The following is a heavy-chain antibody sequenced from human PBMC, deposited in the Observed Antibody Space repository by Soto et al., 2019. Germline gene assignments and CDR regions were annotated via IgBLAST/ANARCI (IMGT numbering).Heavy chain of an antibody. J-gene: IGHJ6*02. Sequence: QVQLQESGPGLVRPSQTLFLTCSVSGDSISSGGFYWTWVRRHPGKALEWIGYISFNGSTFYNPSLKSRLTISFDMSKNQISLRVTSLTAADTAVYFCARSPGFPNAHYDFRSGLHGMDVWGRGTTVTVSS. CDR2: ISFNGST. CDR3: ARSPGFPNAHYDFRSGLHGMDV. V-gene: IGHV4-31*03. D-gene: IGHD3-3*01. CDR1: GDSISSGGFY.